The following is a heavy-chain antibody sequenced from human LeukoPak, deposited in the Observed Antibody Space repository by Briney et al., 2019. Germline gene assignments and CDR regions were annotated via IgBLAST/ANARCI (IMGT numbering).Heavy chain of an antibody. CDR3: ARGGYCSSTSCRWGNWFDP. Sequence: PGRSLRLSCAASGFTFSNYGMHWVRQVPGKGLEWVAVISYDGSNKYYADSVKGRFTISRDNSKNTLYLQMNSLRAEDTAVYYCARGGYCSSTSCRWGNWFDPWGQGTLVTVSS. V-gene: IGHV3-30*19. CDR2: ISYDGSNK. J-gene: IGHJ5*02. D-gene: IGHD2-2*01. CDR1: GFTFSNYG.